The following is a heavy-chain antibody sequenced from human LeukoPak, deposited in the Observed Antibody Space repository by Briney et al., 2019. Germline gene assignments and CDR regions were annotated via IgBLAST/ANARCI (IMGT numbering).Heavy chain of an antibody. CDR2: VHYSGST. CDR3: ARRSTVAGRGRFDP. CDR1: GGSIRSTSYY. D-gene: IGHD6-19*01. J-gene: IGHJ5*02. Sequence: SETLSLTCTVSGGSIRSTSYYWGWIRQPPGKGLEWLVSVHYSGSTYDNPSLKSRVTISVDTSKNQFSLKLISVTAADTAVYYCARRSTVAGRGRFDPWGQGTLVTVSS. V-gene: IGHV4-39*01.